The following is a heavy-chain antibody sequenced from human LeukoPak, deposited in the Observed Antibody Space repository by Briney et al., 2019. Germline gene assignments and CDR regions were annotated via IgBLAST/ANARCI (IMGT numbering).Heavy chain of an antibody. D-gene: IGHD2-2*01. Sequence: GASVKVSCKASGYTFTSYGISWVRQAPGQGLEWMGWISAYNGNTNYAQKLQGRVTMTTDTSTSTAYMELRSLRSDDTAVYYCAGGYCSSTSCSEDWFDPWGQGTPVTVSS. J-gene: IGHJ5*02. CDR1: GYTFTSYG. V-gene: IGHV1-18*01. CDR2: ISAYNGNT. CDR3: AGGYCSSTSCSEDWFDP.